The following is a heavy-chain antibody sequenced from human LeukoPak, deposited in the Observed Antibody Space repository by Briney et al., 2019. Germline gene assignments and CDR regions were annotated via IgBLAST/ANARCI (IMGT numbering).Heavy chain of an antibody. Sequence: ASVKVSCKASGYTFTSYGISWVRQAPGQGLEWMGWINPNSGGTNYAQKFQGRVTMIRDTSISTAYMELSRLRSDDTAVYYCARSWVYDFLAGGYFDYWGQGTLVTVSS. V-gene: IGHV1-2*02. D-gene: IGHD3-3*01. J-gene: IGHJ4*02. CDR3: ARSWVYDFLAGGYFDY. CDR1: GYTFTSYG. CDR2: INPNSGGT.